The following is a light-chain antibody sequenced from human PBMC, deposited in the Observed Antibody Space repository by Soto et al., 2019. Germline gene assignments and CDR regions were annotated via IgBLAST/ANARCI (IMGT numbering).Light chain of an antibody. CDR2: EVT. J-gene: IGLJ3*02. CDR1: SSDVGPYNY. Sequence: QAVLNQPASVSGSPGKAITISCTRTSSDVGPYNYVSWYQHHPGKAPKLLIYEVTKRPSGVSNRLSGTKSGNTVSLTISGLQAEDEADYYCSSYTTSSTLVFGGGTKLTVL. V-gene: IGLV2-14*01. CDR3: SSYTTSSTLV.